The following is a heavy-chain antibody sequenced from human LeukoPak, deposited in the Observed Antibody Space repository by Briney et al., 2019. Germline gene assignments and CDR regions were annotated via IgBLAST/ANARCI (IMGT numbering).Heavy chain of an antibody. V-gene: IGHV3-21*01. Sequence: GGSLRLSCAASGFTFSSYSMNWGRQAPGKGLEWVSSISSGSSYIYYADSVKGRFTTSRDNAKNSLYLQMNSLRAEDTAVYYCARNGSRSWDDAFDIWGQGTMVTVSS. D-gene: IGHD6-13*01. CDR3: ARNGSRSWDDAFDI. J-gene: IGHJ3*02. CDR1: GFTFSSYS. CDR2: ISSGSSYI.